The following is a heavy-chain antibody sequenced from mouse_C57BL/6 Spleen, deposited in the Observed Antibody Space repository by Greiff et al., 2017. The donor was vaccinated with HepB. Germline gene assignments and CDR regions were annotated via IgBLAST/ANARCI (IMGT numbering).Heavy chain of an antibody. CDR1: GYTFTDYY. CDR3: ARNYYSNPVLAY. CDR2: INPNNGGT. D-gene: IGHD2-5*01. V-gene: IGHV1-26*01. Sequence: EVQLQQSGPELVKPGASVKISCKASGYTFTDYYMNWVKQSHGKSLEWIGDINPNNGGTSYNQKFKGKATLTVDKSSSTAYMELRSLTSEDSAVYYCARNYYSNPVLAYWGQGTLVTVSA. J-gene: IGHJ3*01.